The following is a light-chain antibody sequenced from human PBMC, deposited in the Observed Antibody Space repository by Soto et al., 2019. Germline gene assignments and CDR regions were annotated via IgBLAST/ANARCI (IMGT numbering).Light chain of an antibody. CDR1: SSDVGGYSY. Sequence: QSALTQPASVSGSPGQSITISCTGTSSDVGGYSYVSWYQQHPGKTPKLMIYEVSNRPSGVSHRFSGSKSGNTASLTISGLQAEDEADYYCSLYISGSTYVFGTGTKVTVL. J-gene: IGLJ1*01. V-gene: IGLV2-14*01. CDR2: EVS. CDR3: SLYISGSTYV.